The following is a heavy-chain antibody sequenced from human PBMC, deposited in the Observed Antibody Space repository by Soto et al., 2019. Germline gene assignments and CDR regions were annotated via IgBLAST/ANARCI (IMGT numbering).Heavy chain of an antibody. D-gene: IGHD1-26*01. V-gene: IGHV4-4*02. CDR1: GGSMSSSNW. Sequence: QVQLQESGPGLVKPSGTLSLTCTVSGGSMSSSNWWNWVRQSPGKGLEWIGEAHHSGRPNYNPSLKSRVTISVDQSNNHFPLKLSSVTAADTAVYYCARSEATGLDYWGQGTLVTVSS. CDR2: AHHSGRP. J-gene: IGHJ4*02. CDR3: ARSEATGLDY.